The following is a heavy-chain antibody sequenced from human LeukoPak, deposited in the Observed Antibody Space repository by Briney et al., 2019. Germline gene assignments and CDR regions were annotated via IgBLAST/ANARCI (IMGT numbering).Heavy chain of an antibody. CDR1: GFTFSSYA. J-gene: IGHJ4*02. D-gene: IGHD5-24*01. Sequence: PGGSLRLSCAASGFTFSSYAMSWVRQAPGKGLEWVSVISTDGGTTFYADSVKGRFTFSRDNNKNSLYLQMNSLRTEDTALYYCAKDLSGDGYNWGIFDYWGQGTLVTVSS. V-gene: IGHV3-43*02. CDR2: ISTDGGTT. CDR3: AKDLSGDGYNWGIFDY.